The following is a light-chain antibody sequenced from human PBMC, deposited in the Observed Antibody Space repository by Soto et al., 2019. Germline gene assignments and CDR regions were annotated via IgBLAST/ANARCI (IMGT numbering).Light chain of an antibody. Sequence: QSALTQPASVSGSPGQSITISCTGTSGDIGTYNLVSWYQQHPGRAPKLIIFEVNKRPSGVPDRFSGSKSGSTASLTVSGLQAEDEADYFCASYAGTNNFVVFGGGTKLTVL. CDR3: ASYAGTNNFVV. V-gene: IGLV2-8*01. J-gene: IGLJ2*01. CDR1: SGDIGTYNL. CDR2: EVN.